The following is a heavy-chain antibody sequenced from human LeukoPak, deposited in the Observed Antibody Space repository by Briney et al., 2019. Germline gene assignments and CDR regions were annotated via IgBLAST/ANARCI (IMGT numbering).Heavy chain of an antibody. CDR2: IYSGVSI. D-gene: IGHD1-26*01. CDR1: GFTFSSNY. J-gene: IGHJ6*02. V-gene: IGHV3-66*01. Sequence: GGSLRLSCAASGFTFSSNYMNWVRQAPGQGLEWVSVIYSGVSIVYSDSVNGRFTISRDSSKNTLYLQMNSLRAEDTAVYYGSRDPVGAIGYGMDVWGQGATVTVSS. CDR3: SRDPVGAIGYGMDV.